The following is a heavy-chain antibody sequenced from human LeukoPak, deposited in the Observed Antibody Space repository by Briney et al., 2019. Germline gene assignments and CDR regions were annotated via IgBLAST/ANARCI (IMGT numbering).Heavy chain of an antibody. Sequence: GGSLRLSCAASGFIVSSNYMSWVRQAPGKGLEWVSIIYSGGSTFYADSVKGRFTISRGNAKNSLFLQMNSLRAEDTAVYYCARVLRYCSGGNCYSGGLGYMDVWGKGTTVTISS. CDR1: GFIVSSNY. CDR2: IYSGGST. J-gene: IGHJ6*03. V-gene: IGHV3-53*01. CDR3: ARVLRYCSGGNCYSGGLGYMDV. D-gene: IGHD2-15*01.